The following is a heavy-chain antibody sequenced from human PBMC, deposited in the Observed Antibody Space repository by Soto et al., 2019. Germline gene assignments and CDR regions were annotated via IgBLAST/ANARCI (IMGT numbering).Heavy chain of an antibody. Sequence: EGPLVESGGGLVQPGGSLRLSCAVSGLTFSNFGMVWVRQAPGKGVEWLSYISSSRGTIYYADSVKGRFTVSRDNARDLLVLQLNTLSDEGTAVNYCARDFRLARGLDVWGQGTTVTVSS. CDR1: GLTFSNFG. J-gene: IGHJ6*02. V-gene: IGHV3-48*02. CDR2: ISSSRGTI. CDR3: ARDFRLARGLDV.